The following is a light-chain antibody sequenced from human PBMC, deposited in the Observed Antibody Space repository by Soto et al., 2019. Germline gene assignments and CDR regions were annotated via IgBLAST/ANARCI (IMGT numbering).Light chain of an antibody. CDR3: QQYNSYET. Sequence: DIQMTQSPSSLSASVGDTVTITCRASQSINSHLNWYQQKPGQAPRLLIYGASSRATGIPDRFSGSGSGTDFTLSISRLEPEDFATYYCQQYNSYETFGQGTKVDIK. J-gene: IGKJ1*01. CDR2: GAS. V-gene: IGKV1-39*01. CDR1: QSINSH.